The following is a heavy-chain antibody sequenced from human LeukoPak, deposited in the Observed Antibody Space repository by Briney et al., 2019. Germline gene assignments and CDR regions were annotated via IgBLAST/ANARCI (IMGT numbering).Heavy chain of an antibody. Sequence: ASVKVSCKASGDTFSSYAISWVRQAPGQGLEWMGGIIPIFGTANYAQKFQGRVTITTDESTSTAYMELSSLRSEDTAVYYCSVYGDYGSIDYWGQGTLVTVSS. J-gene: IGHJ4*02. V-gene: IGHV1-69*05. CDR1: GDTFSSYA. CDR2: IIPIFGTA. CDR3: SVYGDYGSIDY. D-gene: IGHD4-17*01.